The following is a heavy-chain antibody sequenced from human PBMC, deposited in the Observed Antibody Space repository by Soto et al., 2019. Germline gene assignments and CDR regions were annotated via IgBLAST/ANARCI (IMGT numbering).Heavy chain of an antibody. D-gene: IGHD2-2*02. V-gene: IGHV1-69*06. J-gene: IGHJ4*02. CDR2: IIPIFNST. CDR1: GSRFSNYV. CDR3: AREGRGKKAGYNGLVSLGY. Sequence: SMKVSCKVSGSRFSNYVISWVRQAPGHGLEWLGRIIPIFNSTKYAQNFQGRVTITADKSTSTASLELSSLRSDDTAVYYCAREGRGKKAGYNGLVSLGYWGQGTLVTVSS.